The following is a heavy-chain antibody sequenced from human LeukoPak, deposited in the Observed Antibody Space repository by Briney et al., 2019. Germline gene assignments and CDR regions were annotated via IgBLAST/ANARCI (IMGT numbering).Heavy chain of an antibody. CDR3: ARDHQPGIAVAGTLYYFDY. Sequence: ASVKVSCKASGYTFIGYFMHWVRQAPGQGLEWMGWINPNSGGTNYAQKFQGRVTMTRDTSISTAYMELSRLRSDDTAVYYCARDHQPGIAVAGTLYYFDYWGQGTLVTVSS. J-gene: IGHJ4*02. D-gene: IGHD6-19*01. CDR2: INPNSGGT. CDR1: GYTFIGYF. V-gene: IGHV1-2*02.